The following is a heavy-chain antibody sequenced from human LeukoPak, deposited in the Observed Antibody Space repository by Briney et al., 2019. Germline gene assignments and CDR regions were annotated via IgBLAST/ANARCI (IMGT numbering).Heavy chain of an antibody. D-gene: IGHD3-10*01. CDR3: ARDCEWCGSGSYPTLLFRYYGMDV. V-gene: IGHV3-48*01. J-gene: IGHJ6*02. Sequence: GGSLRLSCAASGFTFSSYSMNWVRQAPGKGLEWVSYIGSSSSTIYYADSVKGRFTISRDNAKNSLYLQMNSLRAEDTAVYYCARDCEWCGSGSYPTLLFRYYGMDVWGQGTTVTVSS. CDR1: GFTFSSYS. CDR2: IGSSSSTI.